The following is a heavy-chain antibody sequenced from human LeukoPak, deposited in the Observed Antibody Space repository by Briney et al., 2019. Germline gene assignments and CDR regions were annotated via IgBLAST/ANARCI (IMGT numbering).Heavy chain of an antibody. CDR3: ARGDCGDYVKLYFDY. CDR2: ISAYNGNT. CDR1: GYTFTSYG. J-gene: IGHJ4*02. V-gene: IGHV1-18*01. Sequence: ASVKVSCKASGYTFTSYGISWVRQAPGQGLEWMGWISAYNGNTNYAQKLQGRVTMTTDTSTSTAYMELRSLRSDDTAVYYCARGDCGDYVKLYFDYWGQGTLVTVSS. D-gene: IGHD4-17*01.